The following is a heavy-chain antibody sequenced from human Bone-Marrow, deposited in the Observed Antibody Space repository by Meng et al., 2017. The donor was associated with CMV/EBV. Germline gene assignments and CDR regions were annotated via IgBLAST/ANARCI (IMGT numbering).Heavy chain of an antibody. CDR2: MNPNRGNT. CDR1: GYTFSYYD. J-gene: IGHJ6*02. D-gene: IGHD2/OR15-2a*01. CDR3: ARGQVHCSTINCHDYRFSGMDV. V-gene: IGHV1-8*01. Sequence: ASLKVSCKASGYTFSYYDIIWVRQASGQGREWVGWMNPNRGNTDYAQKFQGRVTMTRDTSTSIAYMELSSLRSGDTDVYYCARGQVHCSTINCHDYRFSGMDVWGQGTTVTVSS.